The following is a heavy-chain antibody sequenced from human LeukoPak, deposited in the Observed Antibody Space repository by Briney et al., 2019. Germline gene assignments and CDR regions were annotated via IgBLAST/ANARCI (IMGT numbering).Heavy chain of an antibody. CDR3: ARDLSYGSGSSEGN. D-gene: IGHD3-10*01. V-gene: IGHV4-39*07. Sequence: SETLSLTCTVSGVSISSSSYYWGWLRQPPGKGLEWIVSIYYSGSTYYNPSLKSRITISVDTSNNQFSLMLIPMPAAGPAVYYCARDLSYGSGSSEGNWGQGTLVTVS. CDR2: IYYSGST. CDR1: GVSISSSSYY. J-gene: IGHJ4*02.